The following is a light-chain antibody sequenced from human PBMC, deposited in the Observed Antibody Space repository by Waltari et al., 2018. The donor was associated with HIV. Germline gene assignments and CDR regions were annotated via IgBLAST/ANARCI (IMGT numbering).Light chain of an antibody. J-gene: IGKJ1*01. V-gene: IGKV1-5*03. Sequence: DIQMTQSPSTLSASVGDRVTITCRASQSISSWLAWYQQKPGKAPKLLIYKASSLESGVPSRFSGSGSGTEFTLTISSLQPDDFATYYCQQYNKYATFGQGTTVEIK. CDR3: QQYNKYAT. CDR1: QSISSW. CDR2: KAS.